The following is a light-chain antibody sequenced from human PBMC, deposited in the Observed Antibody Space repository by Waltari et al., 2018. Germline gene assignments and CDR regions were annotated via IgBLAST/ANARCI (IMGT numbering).Light chain of an antibody. CDR2: EVT. J-gene: IGLJ3*02. Sequence: QSALTPPPSASGSPGQSVTISCTGTSSDIGPYNLVSWYQQGPGKAPKLIIYEVTKRPSGVPDRFSGSKSGNTASLTVSGLQADDEADYYCSSYAGSGNVVFGGGTKLTVL. CDR1: SSDIGPYNL. V-gene: IGLV2-8*01. CDR3: SSYAGSGNVV.